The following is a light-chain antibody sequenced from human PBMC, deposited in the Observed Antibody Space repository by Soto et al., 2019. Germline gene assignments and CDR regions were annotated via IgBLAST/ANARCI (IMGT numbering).Light chain of an antibody. V-gene: IGKV3-15*01. CDR2: GAS. Sequence: EIVMTQSPATLSLSPGERATLSCMASQSVSSNLAWYQQKPGQAPRLLIYGASTRATGIPARFSGSGSGTECTLTISSLQSEDFAVYYCQQYNNWPYTFGQATKLEIK. CDR1: QSVSSN. J-gene: IGKJ2*01. CDR3: QQYNNWPYT.